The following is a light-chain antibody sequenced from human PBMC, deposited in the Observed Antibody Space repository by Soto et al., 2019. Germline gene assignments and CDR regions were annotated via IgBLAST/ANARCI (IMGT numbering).Light chain of an antibody. J-gene: IGKJ5*01. Sequence: ENALTQSPGTLSLSPGERATLSCRASQRVRSNYLAWYQQKPGQAPRLLIYGASSRATGIPDRFSGSGSETDFTLIISRLEPEDFAVYYCQQYGNSPITFGQGRRLEIK. V-gene: IGKV3-20*01. CDR2: GAS. CDR1: QRVRSNY. CDR3: QQYGNSPIT.